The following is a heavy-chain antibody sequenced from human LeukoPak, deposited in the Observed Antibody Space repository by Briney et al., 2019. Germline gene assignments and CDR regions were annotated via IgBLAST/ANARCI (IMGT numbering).Heavy chain of an antibody. CDR2: INTYNGHT. CDR1: GYTFTSYG. V-gene: IGHV1-18*01. Sequence: GASVKVSCKASGYTFTSYGISWVRQAPGQGLEWMGWINTYNGHTTYAQKLQGRVTMTTDTSTSTAYMELRSLRSDDTAVYYCARDCSSLMVRGVLDVWGQGTTVTVSS. J-gene: IGHJ6*02. CDR3: ARDCSSLMVRGVLDV. D-gene: IGHD3-10*01.